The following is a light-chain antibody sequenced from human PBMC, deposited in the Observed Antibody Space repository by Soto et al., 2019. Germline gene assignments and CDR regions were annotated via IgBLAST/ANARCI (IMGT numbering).Light chain of an antibody. CDR2: AAS. CDR1: QSVDSNY. Sequence: EIVLTQSPGTLSLSPGERATLSCRASQSVDSNYLGWYQQKPGQAPRLLIYAASSRATGIPDRFSGGGSGTDFTLTISRLEPEDFAVYYCQLYYSGMFGQATKVEIK. CDR3: QLYYSGM. V-gene: IGKV3-20*01. J-gene: IGKJ1*01.